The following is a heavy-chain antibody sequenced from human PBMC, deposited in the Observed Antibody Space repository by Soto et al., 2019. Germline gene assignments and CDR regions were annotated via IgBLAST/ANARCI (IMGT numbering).Heavy chain of an antibody. CDR2: IYHSGST. J-gene: IGHJ4*02. CDR3: ARQPYCSSTSCYPTL. CDR1: SGSISSSNW. D-gene: IGHD2-2*01. V-gene: IGHV4-4*02. Sequence: QVQLQESGPGLVKPSGTLSLTCAVSSGSISSSNWWSWVRQPPGKGLEWIGEIYHSGSTNYNPSLKSRVTIAVDKSKNQFSLKLSSVTAADTAVYYCARQPYCSSTSCYPTLWGQGTLVTVSS.